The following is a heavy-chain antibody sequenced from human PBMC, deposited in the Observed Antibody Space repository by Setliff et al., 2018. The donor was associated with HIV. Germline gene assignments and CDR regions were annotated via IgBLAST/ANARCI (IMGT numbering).Heavy chain of an antibody. CDR1: GDIFSKYT. D-gene: IGHD6-19*01. CDR2: IIPMLGTP. CDR3: ARDGGPGSGWGDYSYYYSMDV. V-gene: IGHV1-69*08. Sequence: SVKVSCKASGDIFSKYTFSWVRQAPGQGLEWVGRIIPMLGTPNYAQEFQGRVTITTDTSADTAYMELSSLRFEDTAVYYCARDGGPGSGWGDYSYYYSMDVWGKGTTVTVSS. J-gene: IGHJ6*04.